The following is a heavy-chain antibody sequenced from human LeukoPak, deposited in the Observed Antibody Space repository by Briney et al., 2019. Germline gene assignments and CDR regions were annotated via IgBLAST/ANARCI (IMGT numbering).Heavy chain of an antibody. J-gene: IGHJ4*02. CDR3: AKFRGSGKTAIDC. CDR2: IYNTGTT. V-gene: IGHV4-59*01. Sequence: SETLSLTCAVSGGSFSTYYWSWIRQPPGKGLEWSGFIYNTGTTNYNPSLKSRVTISVDTSKNQFSLKLSSVTAADTAVYYCAKFRGSGKTAIDCWGQGTLVTVSS. D-gene: IGHD1-14*01. CDR1: GGSFSTYY.